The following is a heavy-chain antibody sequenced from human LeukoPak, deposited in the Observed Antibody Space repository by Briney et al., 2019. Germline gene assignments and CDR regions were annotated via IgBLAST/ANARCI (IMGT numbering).Heavy chain of an antibody. Sequence: GGSLRLSCAASGFTFSSYGMHRVRQAPGKGLEWVALISYDGSNKYYADSVKGRFTISRDNSKTTLYLQMNSLRAEDTAVYYCALIPYCTTATCYYFDYWGQGTLVTVSS. CDR2: ISYDGSNK. V-gene: IGHV3-30*03. D-gene: IGHD2-2*01. CDR1: GFTFSSYG. J-gene: IGHJ4*02. CDR3: ALIPYCTTATCYYFDY.